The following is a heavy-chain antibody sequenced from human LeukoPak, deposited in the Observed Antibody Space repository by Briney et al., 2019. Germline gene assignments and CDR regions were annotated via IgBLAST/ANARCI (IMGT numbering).Heavy chain of an antibody. D-gene: IGHD3-22*01. Sequence: PSETLPLTCAVYGGSFSGYYWSWIRQPPGKGLEWIGEINHSGSTNYNPSLKSRVTISVDTSKNQFSLKLSSVTAADTAVYYCARWDSSGYLDYWGQGTLVTVSS. J-gene: IGHJ4*02. V-gene: IGHV4-34*01. CDR2: INHSGST. CDR3: ARWDSSGYLDY. CDR1: GGSFSGYY.